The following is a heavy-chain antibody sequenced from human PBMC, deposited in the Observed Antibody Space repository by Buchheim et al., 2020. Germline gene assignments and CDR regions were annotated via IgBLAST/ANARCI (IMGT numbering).Heavy chain of an antibody. CDR1: GFTFSSYG. Sequence: QVQLVESGGGVVQPGRSLRLSCAASGFTFSSYGMHWVRQAPGKGLEWVAVISYDGSNKYYADSVKGRFTISRDNYKNTLSLQMNSLRAEDTAVYYCAKDHSGSYLYYYYYYGMDVWGQGTT. V-gene: IGHV3-30*18. CDR3: AKDHSGSYLYYYYYYGMDV. D-gene: IGHD1-26*01. CDR2: ISYDGSNK. J-gene: IGHJ6*02.